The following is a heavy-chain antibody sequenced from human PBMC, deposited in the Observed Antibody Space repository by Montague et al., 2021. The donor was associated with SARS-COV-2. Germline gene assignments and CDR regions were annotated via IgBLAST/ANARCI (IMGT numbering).Heavy chain of an antibody. CDR1: GFTFSSAW. CDR3: TADFSDTAEQMAQTDL. D-gene: IGHD5-24*01. CDR2: IKSKAVGGAI. V-gene: IGHV3-15*01. J-gene: IGHJ5*02. Sequence: SLRLSCAASGFTFSSAWMTWVRQSPGKGLEWVGRIKSKAVGGAIQYATSVKGRFTISRDDSENTLYLQMDSLTTEDTAVYYCTADFSDTAEQMAQTDLWGQGTLFTVSS.